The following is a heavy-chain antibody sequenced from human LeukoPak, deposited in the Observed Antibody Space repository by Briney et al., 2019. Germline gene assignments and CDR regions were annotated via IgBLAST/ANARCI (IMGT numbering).Heavy chain of an antibody. CDR3: ARDIVVVPAAMGFFDY. J-gene: IGHJ4*02. CDR2: IYYSGST. D-gene: IGHD2-2*01. CDR1: GGSISSSSYY. Sequence: SETLSLTCTVSGGSISSSSYYWGWIRQPPGKGLEWIGSIYYSGSTYYNPSLKSRVTISVDTSKNQFSPKLSSVTAADTAVYYCARDIVVVPAAMGFFDYWGQGTLVTVSS. V-gene: IGHV4-39*07.